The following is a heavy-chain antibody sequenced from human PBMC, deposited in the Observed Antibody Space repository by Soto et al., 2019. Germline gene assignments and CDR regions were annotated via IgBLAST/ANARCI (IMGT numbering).Heavy chain of an antibody. Sequence: QVQLVQSGAEVTKPGASVKVSCKASGYTFTSYVISWVRQAPGQGLEWMGWISAYNGNTNYAQKLQGRVTMTTYTSTSTAYMELRSLRSADTALYYCAREYGSGSRFRYWGQGPMGTVSS. D-gene: IGHD3-10*01. CDR3: AREYGSGSRFRY. CDR1: GYTFTSYV. V-gene: IGHV1-18*01. J-gene: IGHJ4*02. CDR2: ISAYNGNT.